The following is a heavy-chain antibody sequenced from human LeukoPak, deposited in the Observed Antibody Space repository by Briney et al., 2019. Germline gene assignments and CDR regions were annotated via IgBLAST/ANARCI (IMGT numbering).Heavy chain of an antibody. CDR2: ISSSGSTI. V-gene: IGHV3-11*01. J-gene: IGHJ6*02. D-gene: IGHD4-17*01. CDR1: GFTFSDYY. CDR3: ARVGGWLARDYADV. Sequence: GGSLRLSCAASGFTFSDYYMSWIRPAPGKGLEWVSYISSSGSTIYYADSVKGRFTISRDNAKNSLYLQMNSLRAEDTAVYYCARVGGWLARDYADVWGQGTTVTVSS.